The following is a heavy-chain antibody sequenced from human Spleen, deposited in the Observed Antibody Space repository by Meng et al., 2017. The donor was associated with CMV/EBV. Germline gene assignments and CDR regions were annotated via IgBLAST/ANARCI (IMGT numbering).Heavy chain of an antibody. CDR1: GGSFSDHF. CDR3: ARGGRVREQYYDH. J-gene: IGHJ4*02. D-gene: IGHD3-16*01. Sequence: SETLSLTCAVYGGSFSDHFWAWIRQPPGKGLEWIGYVYFSGSANYNPSLKSRVTISRDTSKNQFSLNLSSVTTADTAVYYCARGGRVREQYYDHWGQGTLVTVSS. V-gene: IGHV4-59*11. CDR2: VYFSGSA.